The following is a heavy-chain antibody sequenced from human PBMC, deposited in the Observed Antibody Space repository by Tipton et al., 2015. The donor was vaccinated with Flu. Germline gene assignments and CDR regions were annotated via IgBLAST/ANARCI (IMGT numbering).Heavy chain of an antibody. CDR2: IHRSGNT. CDR1: DDSIRAYY. V-gene: IGHV4-59*04. Sequence: TLSLTCTVSDDSIRAYYWSWIRQSPGKGLEWIGYIHRSGNTYYNSSLKSRVTISLDKSKNQFSLRLVSMTATDTAVYYCARRDYSNYVSEPKNWFDPWGQGILVTVSS. CDR3: ARRDYSNYVSEPKNWFDP. D-gene: IGHD4-11*01. J-gene: IGHJ5*02.